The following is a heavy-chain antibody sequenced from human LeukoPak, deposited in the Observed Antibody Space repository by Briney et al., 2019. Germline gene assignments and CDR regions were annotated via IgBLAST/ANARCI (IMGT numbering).Heavy chain of an antibody. Sequence: KPSETLSLTCTASGGSISSYYWSWIRQPPGKGLEWIGYIYYSGSTNYNPSLKSRVTISVDTSKNQFSLKLSSVTAADTAVYYCARHRQRAFDIWGQGTMVTVSS. D-gene: IGHD1-1*01. CDR2: IYYSGST. V-gene: IGHV4-59*08. CDR1: GGSISSYY. J-gene: IGHJ3*02. CDR3: ARHRQRAFDI.